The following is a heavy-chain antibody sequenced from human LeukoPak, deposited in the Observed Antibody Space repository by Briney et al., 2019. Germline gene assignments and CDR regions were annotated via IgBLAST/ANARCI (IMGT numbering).Heavy chain of an antibody. CDR3: ARVYSGYDWKDAFDI. D-gene: IGHD5-12*01. Sequence: SETLSLTCAVYGGSFSGYYWSWIRQPPGKGLEWIGEINHSGSTNYNPSLKSRVTISVDTSKNQFSLKLSSVIAADTAVYYCARVYSGYDWKDAFDIWGQGTMVTVSS. J-gene: IGHJ3*02. CDR2: INHSGST. CDR1: GGSFSGYY. V-gene: IGHV4-34*01.